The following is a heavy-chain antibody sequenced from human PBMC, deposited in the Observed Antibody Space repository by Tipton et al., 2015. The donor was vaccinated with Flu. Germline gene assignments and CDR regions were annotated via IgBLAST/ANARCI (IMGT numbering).Heavy chain of an antibody. CDR2: ISAYNGNT. D-gene: IGHD6-19*01. CDR1: GYTFTSYG. V-gene: IGHV1-18*01. Sequence: QVQLVQSGAEVKKPGASVKVPCKASGYTFTSYGISWVRQAPGQGLEWMGWISAYNGNTNYAQKLQGRVTMTTDTSTSTAYMELRSLRSDDTAVYYCARDPKYKQWLVRFDYWGQGTLVTVSS. CDR3: ARDPKYKQWLVRFDY. J-gene: IGHJ4*02.